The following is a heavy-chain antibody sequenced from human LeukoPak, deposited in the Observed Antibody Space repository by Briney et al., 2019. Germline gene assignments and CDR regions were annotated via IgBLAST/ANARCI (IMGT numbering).Heavy chain of an antibody. J-gene: IGHJ4*02. CDR1: GFTFDDYA. V-gene: IGHV3-9*03. D-gene: IGHD6-13*01. CDR2: ISWNSGSI. CDR3: AKGSTIAAAGGGFDY. Sequence: GRSLRLSCAASGFTFDDYAMHWVRQAPGKGLEWVSGISWNSGSIGYADSVKGRFTISRDNAKNSLYLQMNSLRAEDMALYYCAKGSTIAAAGGGFDYWGQGTLVTVSS.